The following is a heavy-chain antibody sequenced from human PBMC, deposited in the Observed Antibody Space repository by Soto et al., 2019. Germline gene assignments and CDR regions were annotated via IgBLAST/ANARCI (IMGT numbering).Heavy chain of an antibody. CDR1: GYTFTGYY. Sequence: ASVKVSCKASGYTFTGYYMHWVRQAPGQGLEWMGWINPNSGGTNYAQKFQGWVTMTRDTSISTAYMELSRLRSDDTAVYYCARLRIAAAGPDNYYYYGMDVWGQGTTVTVSS. CDR3: ARLRIAAAGPDNYYYYGMDV. CDR2: INPNSGGT. J-gene: IGHJ6*02. V-gene: IGHV1-2*04. D-gene: IGHD6-13*01.